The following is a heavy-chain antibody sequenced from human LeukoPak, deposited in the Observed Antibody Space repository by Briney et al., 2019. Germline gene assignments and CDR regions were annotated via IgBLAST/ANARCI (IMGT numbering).Heavy chain of an antibody. Sequence: GGSLRLSCAASGFTFSSYAMHWVRQAPGKGLEWVAFIRYDGSNKYYADSVKGRFAISRDNSKNTLYLQMNSLRAEDTAVYYCAKDFTMVRGDHEPDAFDIWGQGTMVTVSS. D-gene: IGHD3-10*01. CDR2: IRYDGSNK. J-gene: IGHJ3*02. CDR3: AKDFTMVRGDHEPDAFDI. CDR1: GFTFSSYA. V-gene: IGHV3-30*02.